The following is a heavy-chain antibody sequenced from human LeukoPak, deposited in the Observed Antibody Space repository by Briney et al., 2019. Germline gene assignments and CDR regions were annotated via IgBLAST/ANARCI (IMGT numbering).Heavy chain of an antibody. CDR3: AREGYSSGWYPRRAMDV. CDR2: IYSGGST. Sequence: GVSLRLSCAASGFTVSSNYMSWVRQAPGKGLEWVSVIYSGGSTYYADSVKGRFTVSRDNSKNTLYLQMNSLRAEDTAVYYCAREGYSSGWYPRRAMDVWGQGTTVTVSS. D-gene: IGHD6-19*01. V-gene: IGHV3-66*01. J-gene: IGHJ6*02. CDR1: GFTVSSNY.